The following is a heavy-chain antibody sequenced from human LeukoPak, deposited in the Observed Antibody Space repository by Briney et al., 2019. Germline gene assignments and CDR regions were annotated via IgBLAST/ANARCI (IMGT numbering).Heavy chain of an antibody. J-gene: IGHJ4*02. V-gene: IGHV3-30*04. Sequence: GRSLRLSCAASGFTFSSYAMHWVRQAPGKGLEWVAVISYDGSNKYYADSVKGRFTISRDNSKNTLYLQMNSLRAEDTAVCYCASPPGYSSSWYVFDYWGQGTLVTVSS. CDR1: GFTFSSYA. D-gene: IGHD6-13*01. CDR3: ASPPGYSSSWYVFDY. CDR2: ISYDGSNK.